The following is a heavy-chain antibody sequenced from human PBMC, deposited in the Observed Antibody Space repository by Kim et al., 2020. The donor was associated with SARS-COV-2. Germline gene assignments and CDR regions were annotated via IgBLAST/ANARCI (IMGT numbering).Heavy chain of an antibody. V-gene: IGHV3-23*01. CDR1: GFTFSSYA. CDR3: AKAPGYCTNGVCYPFDY. CDR2: ISGSGGST. D-gene: IGHD2-8*01. J-gene: IGHJ4*02. Sequence: GGSLRLSCAASGFTFSSYAMSWVRQAPGKGLEWVSAISGSGGSTYYADSVKGRFTISRDNSKNTLYLQMNSLRAEDTAVYYCAKAPGYCTNGVCYPFDYWGQGTLVTVSS.